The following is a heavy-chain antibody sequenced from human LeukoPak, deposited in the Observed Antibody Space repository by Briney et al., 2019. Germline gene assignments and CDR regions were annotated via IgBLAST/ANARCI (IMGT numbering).Heavy chain of an antibody. CDR1: GGSFSGYY. Sequence: SETLSLTCAVYGGSFSGYYWSWIRQPPGKGLEWIGEINHSGSTNYNPSLKSRVTISVDTSKNQFSLKLSSVTAADTAVYYCAEDTMVRGAIRDYWGQGTLVTVSS. CDR2: INHSGST. J-gene: IGHJ4*02. V-gene: IGHV4-34*01. CDR3: AEDTMVRGAIRDY. D-gene: IGHD3-10*01.